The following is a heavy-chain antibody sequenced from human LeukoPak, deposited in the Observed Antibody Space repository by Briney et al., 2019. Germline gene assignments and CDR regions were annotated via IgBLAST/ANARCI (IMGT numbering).Heavy chain of an antibody. Sequence: SETLSLTCTVSGDSMSSHYWSWIRQPPGKGLEWIGYIYYSGSTYYNPSLKSRVTISVDTSKNQFSLKLSSVTAADTAVYYCARAPDYGEEYYFDYWGQGTLVTVSS. CDR2: IYYSGST. J-gene: IGHJ4*02. CDR3: ARAPDYGEEYYFDY. CDR1: GDSMSSHY. D-gene: IGHD4-17*01. V-gene: IGHV4-30-4*01.